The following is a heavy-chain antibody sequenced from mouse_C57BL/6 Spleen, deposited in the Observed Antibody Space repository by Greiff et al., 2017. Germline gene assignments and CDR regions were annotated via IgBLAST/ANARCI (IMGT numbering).Heavy chain of an antibody. D-gene: IGHD2-5*01. CDR1: GYTFTDYE. V-gene: IGHV1-15*01. Sequence: VQLQQSGAELVRPGASVTLSCKASGYTFTDYEMHWVKQTPVHGLEWIGAIDPETGGTAYNQKFKGKAIPTADKSSSTAYMELRSLTSEDSAVYYCTRNSNYRGDYYAMDYWGQGTSVTVSS. CDR3: TRNSNYRGDYYAMDY. CDR2: IDPETGGT. J-gene: IGHJ4*01.